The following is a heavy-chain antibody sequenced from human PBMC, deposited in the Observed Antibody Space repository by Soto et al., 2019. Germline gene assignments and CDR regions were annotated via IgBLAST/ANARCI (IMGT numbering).Heavy chain of an antibody. D-gene: IGHD6-19*01. Sequence: QVQLVESGGGVVQPGRSLRLSCAASGFTFSSYGMHWVRQAPGKGLEWVAVIWYDGSNKYYADSVKGRFTISRDNSKNTLYLQMNSLRAEDTAVYYCARDPFGSGWQNDAFDIWGQGTMVTVSS. CDR2: IWYDGSNK. CDR1: GFTFSSYG. CDR3: ARDPFGSGWQNDAFDI. V-gene: IGHV3-33*01. J-gene: IGHJ3*02.